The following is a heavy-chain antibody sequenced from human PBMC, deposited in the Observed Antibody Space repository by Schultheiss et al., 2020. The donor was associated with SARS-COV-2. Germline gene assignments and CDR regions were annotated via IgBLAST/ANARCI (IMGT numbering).Heavy chain of an antibody. D-gene: IGHD6-6*01. CDR3: AKEIAARRPGNFDY. J-gene: IGHJ4*02. Sequence: SETLSLTCAVYGGSFSGYYWSWIRQPPGKGLEWIGSIYYSGSTNYNPSLKSRVTISVDTSKNQFSLKLSSVTAADTAVYYCAKEIAARRPGNFDYWGQGTLVTVSS. CDR1: GGSFSGYY. CDR2: IYYSGST. V-gene: IGHV4-59*01.